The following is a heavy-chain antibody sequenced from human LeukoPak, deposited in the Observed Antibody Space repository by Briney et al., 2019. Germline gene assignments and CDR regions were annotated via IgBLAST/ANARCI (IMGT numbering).Heavy chain of an antibody. V-gene: IGHV3-7*04. D-gene: IGHD2-2*01. CDR1: GFTFSNYW. J-gene: IGHJ4*02. CDR3: ARGLIAASAAPGY. CDR2: IGLEEREK. Sequence: GGSLRLSCIASGFTFSNYWMTWVRQVPGKGLEWVANIGLEEREKYYVDSLKGRFSVSRDNAKNSLYLQMSNLRVGDTAVYLCARGLIAASAAPGYWGQGTLVTVSS.